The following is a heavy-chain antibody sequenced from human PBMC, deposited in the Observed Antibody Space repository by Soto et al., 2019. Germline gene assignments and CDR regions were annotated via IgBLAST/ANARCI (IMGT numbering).Heavy chain of an antibody. J-gene: IGHJ6*02. V-gene: IGHV1-18*01. CDR2: ISAYNGNT. CDR1: GYTFTSYG. Sequence: VKVSCKSSGYTFTSYGISWVRQAPGQGLEWMGWISAYNGNTNYAQKLQGRVTRTTDTSTSTAYMELRSLRSDDTAVYYCARGTRLYYYYGMDVGGQGTTVTVSS. CDR3: ARGTRLYYYYGMDV.